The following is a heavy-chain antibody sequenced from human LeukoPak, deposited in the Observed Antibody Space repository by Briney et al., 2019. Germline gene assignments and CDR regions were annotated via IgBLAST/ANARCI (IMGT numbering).Heavy chain of an antibody. D-gene: IGHD6-13*01. CDR2: ISAYNGNT. CDR1: GYTFTSYG. Sequence: ASVKVSCKASGYTFTSYGISWVRQAPGQGLEWMGWISAYNGNTNYAQKLQGRVTMTTDTSTSTAYMELRSLRSDDTAVYYCERHADSSSWFLSASYYFDYWGQGTLVTVSS. CDR3: ERHADSSSWFLSASYYFDY. J-gene: IGHJ4*02. V-gene: IGHV1-18*01.